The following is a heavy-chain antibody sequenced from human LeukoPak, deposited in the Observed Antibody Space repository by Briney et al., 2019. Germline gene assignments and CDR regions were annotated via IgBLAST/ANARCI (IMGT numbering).Heavy chain of an antibody. CDR1: GFTFSSYA. J-gene: IGHJ4*01. V-gene: IGHV3-23*01. Sequence: GGSLRLSCAASGFTFSSYAMNWVRQAPGRGLEWVSTVSGGGGTTHYADSVKGRFIISRDNSKNTLYLQMNSLRVEDTAVYYCTRGHSSGWYYFDYWGHGTLVTVSS. CDR3: TRGHSSGWYYFDY. CDR2: VSGGGGTT. D-gene: IGHD6-19*01.